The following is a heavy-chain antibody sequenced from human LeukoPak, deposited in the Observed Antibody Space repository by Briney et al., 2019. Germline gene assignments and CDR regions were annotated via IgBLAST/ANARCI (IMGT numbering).Heavy chain of an antibody. J-gene: IGHJ6*02. Sequence: SETLSLTCTVSGGSISSSGYYWGWIRQPPGKGLEWIGSIYYSGSTYYNPSLKSRVTISVDTSKNQSSLKLSSVTAADTAVYYCARGLGLGPLGYYCYGMDVWGQGTTVTVSS. CDR1: GGSISSSGYY. CDR3: ARGLGLGPLGYYCYGMDV. V-gene: IGHV4-39*01. CDR2: IYYSGST. D-gene: IGHD5/OR15-5a*01.